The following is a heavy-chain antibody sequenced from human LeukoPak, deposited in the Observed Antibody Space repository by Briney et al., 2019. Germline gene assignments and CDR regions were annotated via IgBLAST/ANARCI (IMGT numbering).Heavy chain of an antibody. Sequence: GGSPRLSCAASGFMFSSYSMNWVRQAPGMGLEWVSSISSESTYILYADSVKGRFTISRDNAKNSLYLQMDSLRAEDTAVYYCARFETVAAKPFEYWGQGALVTVSS. CDR3: ARFETVAAKPFEY. D-gene: IGHD6-19*01. CDR2: ISSESTYI. V-gene: IGHV3-21*01. J-gene: IGHJ4*02. CDR1: GFMFSSYS.